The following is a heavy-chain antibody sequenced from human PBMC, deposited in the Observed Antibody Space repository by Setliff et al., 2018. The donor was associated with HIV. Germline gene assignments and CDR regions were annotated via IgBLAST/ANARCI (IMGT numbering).Heavy chain of an antibody. CDR1: GGSVSSRGYY. CDR2: ILYGGNT. J-gene: IGHJ3*02. Sequence: KPSETLSLTCTVSGGSVSSRGYYWGWIRQPPGKGPEWIANILYGGNTYYNPSLKSRVTISVDTSKNHFSLKLNSVTAADTAVYFCARPTTGGGGGAAFDIWGQGTMVTVSS. V-gene: IGHV4-39*02. CDR3: ARPTTGGGGGAAFDI. D-gene: IGHD2-8*02.